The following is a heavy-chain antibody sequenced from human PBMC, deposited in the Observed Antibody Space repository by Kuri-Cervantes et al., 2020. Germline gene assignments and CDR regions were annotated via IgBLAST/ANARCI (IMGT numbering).Heavy chain of an antibody. J-gene: IGHJ6*02. D-gene: IGHD3-10*01. CDR2: INPNSGGT. Sequence: ASVKVSCKASGYTFTGYYMHWVRQAPGQGLEWMGWINPNSGGTNYAQKFQGWVTMTRDTSISTAYMELSRLRSDDTAVYYCARDRTLWFRTGYGMDVWGQGTTVTVSS. V-gene: IGHV1-2*04. CDR1: GYTFTGYY. CDR3: ARDRTLWFRTGYGMDV.